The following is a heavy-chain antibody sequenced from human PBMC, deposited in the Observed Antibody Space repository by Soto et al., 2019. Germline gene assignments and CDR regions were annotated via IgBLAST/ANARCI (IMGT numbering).Heavy chain of an antibody. V-gene: IGHV1-69*08. CDR1: GGTFSSYT. Sequence: QVQLVQSGAEVKKPGSSVKVSCKASGGTFSSYTISWVRQAPGQGLEWMGRIIPILGIANYAQKFQGRVTIPADKSTSTAYMELSSLRSEDTAVYYCARDLATVTTYGSFDLWGRGTLVTVSS. CDR3: ARDLATVTTYGSFDL. CDR2: IIPILGIA. J-gene: IGHJ2*01. D-gene: IGHD4-17*01.